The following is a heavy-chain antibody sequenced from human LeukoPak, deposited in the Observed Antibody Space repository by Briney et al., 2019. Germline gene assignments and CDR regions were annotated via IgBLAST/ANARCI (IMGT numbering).Heavy chain of an antibody. D-gene: IGHD3-22*01. CDR3: AKDRYYDSSGPFDY. CDR1: GFTFSSYA. Sequence: AGGSLRLSCAASGFTFSSYAMSWVRQAPGKGLEWVSAISGSGGSTYYADSVKGRFTISRDNAKNSLYLQMNSLGAEDTALYYCAKDRYYDSSGPFDYWGQGTLVTVSS. V-gene: IGHV3-23*01. J-gene: IGHJ4*02. CDR2: ISGSGGST.